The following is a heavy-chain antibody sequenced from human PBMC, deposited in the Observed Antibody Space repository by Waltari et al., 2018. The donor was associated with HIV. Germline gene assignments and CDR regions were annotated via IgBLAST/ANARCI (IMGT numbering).Heavy chain of an antibody. V-gene: IGHV1-69*02. CDR1: GGTFSSYT. Sequence: QVQLVQSGAEVKKPGSSVKVSCKASGGTFSSYTISWVRQAPGQGLEWMGRIIPTLCIATCARECQSRVTITADKSPSTAYMELSSLSSDDTVVSYCSSARCSGCSCYSDYWGQGTLVTVSS. J-gene: IGHJ4*02. CDR2: IIPTLCIA. CDR3: SSARCSGCSCYSDY. D-gene: IGHD2-15*01.